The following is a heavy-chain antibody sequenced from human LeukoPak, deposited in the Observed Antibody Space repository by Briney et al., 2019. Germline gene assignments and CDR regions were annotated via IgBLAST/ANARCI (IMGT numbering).Heavy chain of an antibody. CDR2: IGASGGST. D-gene: IGHD5-12*01. CDR3: AKDRSGYAIITVFDP. V-gene: IGHV3-23*01. J-gene: IGHJ5*02. Sequence: GGSLRLSCATSGFTFNNYAMSWVRQPPGKGLEWVSGIGASGGSTFYADSVKGRFIISRDNSKNTLYLEMDSLRAEDTAVYYCAKDRSGYAIITVFDPWGQGTLVTVSS. CDR1: GFTFNNYA.